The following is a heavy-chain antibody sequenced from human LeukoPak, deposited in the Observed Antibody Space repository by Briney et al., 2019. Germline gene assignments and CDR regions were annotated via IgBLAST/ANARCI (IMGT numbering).Heavy chain of an antibody. Sequence: GGSLRLSCAASGFTFSSYAMHWVRQAPGKGLEWVAVISYDGSNKYYADSVKGRFTISRDNSKNTLYLQMNSLRAEDTAVYYCARDKSTLGYWGQGTLVTVSS. CDR3: ARDKSTLGY. V-gene: IGHV3-30*04. CDR1: GFTFSSYA. CDR2: ISYDGSNK. J-gene: IGHJ4*02.